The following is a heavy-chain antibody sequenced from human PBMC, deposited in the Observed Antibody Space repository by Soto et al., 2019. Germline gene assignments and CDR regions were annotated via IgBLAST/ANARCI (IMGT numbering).Heavy chain of an antibody. Sequence: SETLSLTCAVSGGSISSSNWWSWVRQPPGKGREWIGEIYHSGSTNSNPSLKSRVTISVDKSKNQFSLKLSSVTAADTAVYYCATIAVAGRVVFDYWGQGTLVTVSS. CDR1: GGSISSSNW. J-gene: IGHJ4*02. CDR2: IYHSGST. CDR3: ATIAVAGRVVFDY. V-gene: IGHV4-4*02. D-gene: IGHD6-19*01.